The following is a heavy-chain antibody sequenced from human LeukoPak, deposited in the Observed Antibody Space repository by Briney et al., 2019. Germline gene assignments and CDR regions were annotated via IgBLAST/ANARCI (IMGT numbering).Heavy chain of an antibody. CDR1: GFTFSDYY. D-gene: IGHD3-10*01. V-gene: IGHV3-11*04. J-gene: IGHJ6*03. CDR3: ARGSGTYSYYYMDV. CDR2: INSWSGRSV. Sequence: GGSLRLSCEASGFTFSDYYMGWIRQAPGKGLEWVSYINSWSGRSVYYADSVKGRFTISRDNAKNSLYLQMNSLRAEDTAVYYCARGSGTYSYYYMDVWGKGTTVTVSS.